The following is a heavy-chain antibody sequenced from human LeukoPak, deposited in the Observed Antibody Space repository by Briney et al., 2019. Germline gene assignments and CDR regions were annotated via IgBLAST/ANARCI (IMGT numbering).Heavy chain of an antibody. J-gene: IGHJ6*02. D-gene: IGHD4-17*01. CDR2: MSGSGGST. V-gene: IGHV3-23*01. CDR1: GFTFSSYA. Sequence: GGSLRLSCAASGFTFSSYAMSWVRQAPGKGLEWVSSMSGSGGSTYYADSVKGRLTISRDDSKNTLYLQMNSLRAEDTAVYYCARVRYGELDVWGQGTTVTVSS. CDR3: ARVRYGELDV.